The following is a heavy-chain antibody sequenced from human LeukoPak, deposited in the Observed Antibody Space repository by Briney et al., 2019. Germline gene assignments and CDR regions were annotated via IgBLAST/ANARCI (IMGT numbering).Heavy chain of an antibody. Sequence: SVKFSCKASGGTFSSYAISWVRQASGQGLEWMGGIIPIFGTANSAQKFQGRVTITADESTSTAYRELSSLRSEDTAVYYCARSAVSAIQGYCSSTSCHRRWFDPWGQGTLVTVSS. CDR2: IIPIFGTA. V-gene: IGHV1-69*13. CDR3: ARSAVSAIQGYCSSTSCHRRWFDP. J-gene: IGHJ5*02. CDR1: GGTFSSYA. D-gene: IGHD2-2*02.